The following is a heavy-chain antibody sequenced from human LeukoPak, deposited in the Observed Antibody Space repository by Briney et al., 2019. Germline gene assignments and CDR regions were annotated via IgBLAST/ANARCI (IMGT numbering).Heavy chain of an antibody. V-gene: IGHV1-2*02. D-gene: IGHD3-22*01. CDR2: INPNSGVT. CDR3: ARVRGYYDSSGPRDY. J-gene: IGHJ4*02. CDR1: RYTFTDYY. Sequence: ASVKVSCKASRYTFTDYYMHWVRQAPGQGLEWMGWINPNSGVTSYSQKFQGRVTMTRDMSISTAYMELSRLRSDDTAVYYCARVRGYYDSSGPRDYWGQGTLVTVSS.